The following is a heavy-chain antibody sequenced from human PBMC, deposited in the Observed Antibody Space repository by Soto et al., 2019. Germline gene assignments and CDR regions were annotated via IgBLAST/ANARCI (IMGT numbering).Heavy chain of an antibody. V-gene: IGHV1-18*01. CDR2: ISAYNGNT. D-gene: IGHD4-17*01. CDR3: ARETKGDYGDYGGVDYFDY. Sequence: QVQLVQSGAEVKKPGASVKVSCKASGYTFTSYGISWVRQAPGQGLEWMGWISAYNGNTNYAQKLQGRVTMTTDTSTSTAYMELRSLRSDDTAAYYCARETKGDYGDYGGVDYFDYWGQGTLVTVSS. J-gene: IGHJ4*02. CDR1: GYTFTSYG.